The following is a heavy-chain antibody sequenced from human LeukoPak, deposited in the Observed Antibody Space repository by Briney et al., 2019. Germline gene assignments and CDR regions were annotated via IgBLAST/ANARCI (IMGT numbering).Heavy chain of an antibody. V-gene: IGHV3-21*01. CDR3: ARVSGSYSLYYYMDV. Sequence: GGSLRLSCAASGFTFSSYSMNWVRQAPGKGLEWVSSISSSSSYIYYADSVKGRFTISRDNSKNTLYLQMNRLRAEDTAVYYCARVSGSYSLYYYMDVWGKGTTVTVSS. CDR1: GFTFSSYS. J-gene: IGHJ6*03. D-gene: IGHD1-26*01. CDR2: ISSSSSYI.